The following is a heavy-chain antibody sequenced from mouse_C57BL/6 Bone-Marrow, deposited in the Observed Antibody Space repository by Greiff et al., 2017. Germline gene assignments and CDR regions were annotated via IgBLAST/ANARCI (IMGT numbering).Heavy chain of an antibody. CDR2: IYPSSGNT. CDR1: GYTFTSYG. D-gene: IGHD1-1*02. CDR3: GGWMGDY. J-gene: IGHJ2*01. Sequence: QVQLQQSGAELARPGASVKLSCKASGYTFTSYGISWVKQRPGQGLEWIGEIYPSSGNTYYNEKFKGKATLTADKSSSTAYMELRSLTSEDSAVYFCGGWMGDYGGQGTTLTVSS. V-gene: IGHV1-81*01.